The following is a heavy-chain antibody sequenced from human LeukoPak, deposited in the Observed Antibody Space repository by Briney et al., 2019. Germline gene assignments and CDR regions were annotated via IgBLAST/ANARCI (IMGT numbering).Heavy chain of an antibody. CDR1: GFTFTNAW. CDR3: AKDGTYYDFWSGYQTGYYFDY. D-gene: IGHD3-3*01. CDR2: ISGSDGST. J-gene: IGHJ4*02. Sequence: GGSLRLSCAASGFTFTNAWMNWVRQAPGKGLEWVSAISGSDGSTYYADSVKGRFTISRDNSKNTLYLQMNSLRAEDTAVYYCAKDGTYYDFWSGYQTGYYFDYWGQGTLVTVSS. V-gene: IGHV3-23*01.